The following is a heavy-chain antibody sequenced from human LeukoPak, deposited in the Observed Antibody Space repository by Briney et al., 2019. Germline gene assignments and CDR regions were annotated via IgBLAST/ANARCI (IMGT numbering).Heavy chain of an antibody. CDR1: GFTFSSYA. CDR3: AKERTGGWPFDY. D-gene: IGHD6-19*01. CDR2: ISRDGRDK. Sequence: TGGSLRLSCVASGFTFSSYAMHWVRQAPGKGLEWVAVISRDGRDKHHADSVKGRFTISRDNSKNTLYLQMDSLRAEDTAVYFCAKERTGGWPFDYWGQGTLVTVSS. V-gene: IGHV3-30*18. J-gene: IGHJ4*02.